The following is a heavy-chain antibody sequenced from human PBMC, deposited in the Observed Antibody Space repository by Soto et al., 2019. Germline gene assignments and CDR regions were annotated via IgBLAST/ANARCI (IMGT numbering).Heavy chain of an antibody. D-gene: IGHD6-19*01. Sequence: QVQLVQSGAEVKKPGASVKVSCKASGYTFTSYDINWVRQATGQGLEWMGWTNPNSGNTGYAQKFQGRVTMTRNTSISTAYMELSSLRSEDTAVYYCARWGLNGSGWSRSYWYFDLWGRGTLVTVSS. CDR3: ARWGLNGSGWSRSYWYFDL. V-gene: IGHV1-8*01. J-gene: IGHJ2*01. CDR2: TNPNSGNT. CDR1: GYTFTSYD.